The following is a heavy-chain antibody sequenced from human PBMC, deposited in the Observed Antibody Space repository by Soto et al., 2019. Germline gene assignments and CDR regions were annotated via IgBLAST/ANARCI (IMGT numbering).Heavy chain of an antibody. Sequence: QVQLVQSGAEVKKPGASVKVSCKASGYTFTSYAMHRVRQAPGQRLEWMGWINAGNGNTKYSQKFQGRVTITRDTSASTAYMELSSLRSEDTAVYYCARESLHFGVVPAAIGFDPWGQGTLVTVSS. D-gene: IGHD2-2*01. CDR2: INAGNGNT. V-gene: IGHV1-3*01. CDR1: GYTFTSYA. CDR3: ARESLHFGVVPAAIGFDP. J-gene: IGHJ5*02.